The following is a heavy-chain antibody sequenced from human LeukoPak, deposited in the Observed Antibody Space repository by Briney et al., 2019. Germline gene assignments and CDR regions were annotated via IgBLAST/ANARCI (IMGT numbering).Heavy chain of an antibody. V-gene: IGHV3-7*01. CDR3: ARGRPKPM. CDR1: GFTISNYW. CDR2: INQDGSDK. J-gene: IGHJ3*02. Sequence: GGSLRLSCAVSGFTISNYWISCFRQAPGKGLEWVANINQDGSDKYYVDFVKGRFSISRDNARNSLYLQMNSLRAEDTAVYYCARGRPKPMWGQGTMVTVSS.